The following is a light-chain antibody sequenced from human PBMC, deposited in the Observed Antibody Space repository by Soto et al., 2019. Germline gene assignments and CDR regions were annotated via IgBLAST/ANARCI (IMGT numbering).Light chain of an antibody. CDR2: AAS. Sequence: DIKMTQSPSSLSASVGDRVTITCRASQRIGSFLNWFQQKPGKAPKLLLYAASSLQSGVPSRFSGSESGTEFTLTISSLQPEDLATYYCQQSYTAPLTFGGGTKVEIK. CDR1: QRIGSF. V-gene: IGKV1-39*01. CDR3: QQSYTAPLT. J-gene: IGKJ4*01.